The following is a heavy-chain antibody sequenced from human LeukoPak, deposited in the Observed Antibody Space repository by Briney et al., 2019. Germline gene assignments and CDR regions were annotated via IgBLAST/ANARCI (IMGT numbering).Heavy chain of an antibody. D-gene: IGHD3-16*01. Sequence: GGSLRLSCAAYGFTFSNAWMSWVRQAPGKGLEWVSYISSSGSTIYYADSVKGRFTISRDNAKSSLYLQMNSLRGEDTAVYFCARGMGLAYYYYSFDYWGQGTLVTVSS. CDR1: GFTFSNAW. V-gene: IGHV3-11*04. CDR3: ARGMGLAYYYYSFDY. J-gene: IGHJ4*02. CDR2: ISSSGSTI.